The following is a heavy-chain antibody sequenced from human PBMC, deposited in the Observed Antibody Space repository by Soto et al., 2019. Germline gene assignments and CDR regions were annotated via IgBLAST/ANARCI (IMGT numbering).Heavy chain of an antibody. Sequence: GGSLRLSCAASGFTFDDYGMSWVRQAPGKGLEWVSGINWNGGSTGYADSVKGRFTISRDNAKNSLYLQMNSLRAEDTALYHCARGDWNDVGNAFDIWGQGTMVTVSS. V-gene: IGHV3-20*01. CDR1: GFTFDDYG. J-gene: IGHJ3*02. CDR2: INWNGGST. D-gene: IGHD1-1*01. CDR3: ARGDWNDVGNAFDI.